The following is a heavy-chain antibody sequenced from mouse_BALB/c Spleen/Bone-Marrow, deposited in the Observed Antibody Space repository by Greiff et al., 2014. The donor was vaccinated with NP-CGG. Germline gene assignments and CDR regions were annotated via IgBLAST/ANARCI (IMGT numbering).Heavy chain of an antibody. CDR1: GYSFTSYY. D-gene: IGHD2-14*01. J-gene: IGHJ4*01. V-gene: IGHV1-66*01. CDR2: IFPGSGNT. CDR3: AREGYDRGDYYALDY. Sequence: VQLVESGPELVKPGASVKISCKASGYSFTSYYIHWVKQRPGQGLEWIGWIFPGSGNTKYNEKFKGKATLTADTSSSTAYMHLSSLTSEDSTVYFGAREGYDRGDYYALDYWGQGTSVTVSS.